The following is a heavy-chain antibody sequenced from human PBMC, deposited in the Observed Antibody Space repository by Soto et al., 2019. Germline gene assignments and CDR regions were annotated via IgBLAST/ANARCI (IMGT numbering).Heavy chain of an antibody. CDR3: ARGLQRRFGGYKGLGYHGMDV. J-gene: IGHJ6*02. CDR1: GGSFSDYY. V-gene: IGHV4-34*01. CDR2: ISHSGST. Sequence: QVQLQQWGAGLLKPSETLSLTCAVNGGSFSDYYWSWVRQPPGKGLEWIGEISHSGSTSYNPSLKRRVTISIDTSKNQFSLKLSSVSAADTAMYYCARGLQRRFGGYKGLGYHGMDVWGQGTTVTVSS. D-gene: IGHD5-12*01.